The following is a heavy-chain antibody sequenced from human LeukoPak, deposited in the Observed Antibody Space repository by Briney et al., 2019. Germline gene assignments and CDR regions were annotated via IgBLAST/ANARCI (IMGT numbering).Heavy chain of an antibody. J-gene: IGHJ4*02. D-gene: IGHD2-8*02. V-gene: IGHV1-69*13. Sequence: SVKVSCKASGGTFSSYAISWVRQAPGQGLEWMGGIIPIFGTANYAQKFQGRVTITADESTSTAYMELSSLRSEDTAVYYCAREDGDGGVFDYWGQGTLVTVSS. CDR2: IIPIFGTA. CDR3: AREDGDGGVFDY. CDR1: GGTFSSYA.